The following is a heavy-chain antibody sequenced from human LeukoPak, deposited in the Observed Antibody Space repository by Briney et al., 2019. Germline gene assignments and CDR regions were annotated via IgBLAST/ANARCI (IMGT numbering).Heavy chain of an antibody. CDR3: ARDPHWGAGYFDF. CDR1: GFILSSYW. CDR2: IKHDGSEK. D-gene: IGHD1-26*01. J-gene: IGHJ4*02. V-gene: IGHV3-7*01. Sequence: GGSLRLSCAASGFILSSYWMSWVRQAPGKGLQWVANIKHDGSEKYYVDSVKGRFTISVDSAKRSLYLQMNSLKDEDTAVYYCARDPHWGAGYFDFWGQGALVTVSS.